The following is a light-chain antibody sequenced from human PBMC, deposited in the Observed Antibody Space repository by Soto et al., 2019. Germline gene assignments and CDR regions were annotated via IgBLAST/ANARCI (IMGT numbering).Light chain of an antibody. V-gene: IGKV1-5*01. Sequence: DIQMTQSPSTLSASVGARVTITCRASQIISSWLAWYQQKPGKAPKLLIYDASSLETGVPSRFSGSGSGTEFTLTISSLQPEDFATYYCQQYRTFGQGTKVDIK. CDR3: QQYRT. CDR1: QIISSW. CDR2: DAS. J-gene: IGKJ1*01.